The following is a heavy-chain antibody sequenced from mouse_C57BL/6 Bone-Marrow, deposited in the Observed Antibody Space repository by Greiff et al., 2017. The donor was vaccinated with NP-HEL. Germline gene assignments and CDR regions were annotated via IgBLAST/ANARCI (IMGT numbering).Heavy chain of an antibody. V-gene: IGHV1-42*01. CDR3: ARQLRLFAY. Sequence: EVQLQQSGPELVKPGASVKISCKASGYSFTGYYMNWVKQSPEKSLEWIGEINPSTGGTTYNQKFKAKATLTVDKSSSTAYMQLKSLTSEESAVYYCARQLRLFAYWGQGTRVTVSA. CDR1: GYSFTGYY. CDR2: INPSTGGT. D-gene: IGHD3-2*02. J-gene: IGHJ3*01.